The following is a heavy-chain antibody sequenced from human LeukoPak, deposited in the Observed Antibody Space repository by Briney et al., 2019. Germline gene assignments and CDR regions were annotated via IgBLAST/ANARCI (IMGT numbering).Heavy chain of an antibody. CDR3: ARDHHDDGAFDI. D-gene: IGHD1-1*01. V-gene: IGHV1-3*01. J-gene: IGHJ3*02. Sequence: KFQGRVTITRDTSASTAYMELSSLRSEDTAVYYCARDHHDDGAFDIWGQGTMVTVSS.